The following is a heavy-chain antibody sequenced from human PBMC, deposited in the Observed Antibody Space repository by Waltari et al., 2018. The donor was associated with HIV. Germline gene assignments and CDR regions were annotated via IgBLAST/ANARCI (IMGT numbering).Heavy chain of an antibody. Sequence: QVQLQQSGPGLVKPSQTLSLTCAISGDSVSSNSVAWNWIRQSPSRGLEWLGRTYYRSKWYNDYAVSVTSRITINPDTSKNQFSLQLNSVTSDDTAIYYCARQYSDSAPYFDNWGPGTHITVSS. CDR1: GDSVSSNSVA. CDR2: TYYRSKWYN. D-gene: IGHD5-12*01. V-gene: IGHV6-1*01. CDR3: ARQYSDSAPYFDN. J-gene: IGHJ4*02.